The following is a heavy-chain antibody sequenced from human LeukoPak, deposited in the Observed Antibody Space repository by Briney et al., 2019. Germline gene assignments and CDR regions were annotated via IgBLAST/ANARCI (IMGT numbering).Heavy chain of an antibody. CDR2: IKGDGGDK. Sequence: PGGSLRLSCAASGFSFSRSWMTWVRQAPGKGLEWLANIKGDGGDKNYVDSVKGRFTISRDNAKNCLFLHMNSLTAEDRAEYYLENTYGSGSLDFDYWGQGTLVTVSS. D-gene: IGHD3-10*01. V-gene: IGHV3-7*01. CDR1: GFSFSRSW. CDR3: ENTYGSGSLDFDY. J-gene: IGHJ4*02.